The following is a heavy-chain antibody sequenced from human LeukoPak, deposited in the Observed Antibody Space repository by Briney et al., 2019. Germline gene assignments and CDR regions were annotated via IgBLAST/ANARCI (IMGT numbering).Heavy chain of an antibody. V-gene: IGHV1-18*01. CDR2: ISAYNGNT. J-gene: IGHJ4*02. Sequence: GASVKVSCKASGYTFTSYGISWVRQAPGQGLEWMGWISAYNGNTNYAQKLQGRVTMTTDTSTSTAYMELRSLRSDDTAVYYCAVVRLLPTTKRPFVSSFDYWGQGTLVTVSS. D-gene: IGHD3-22*01. CDR1: GYTFTSYG. CDR3: AVVRLLPTTKRPFVSSFDY.